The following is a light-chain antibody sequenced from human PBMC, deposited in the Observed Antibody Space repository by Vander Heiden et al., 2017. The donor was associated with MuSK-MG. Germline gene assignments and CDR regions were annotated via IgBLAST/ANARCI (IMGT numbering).Light chain of an antibody. CDR2: WAT. V-gene: IGKV4-1*01. J-gene: IGKJ2*01. CDR1: PSLLYSFKNANY. Sequence: DSEMNQSPDSLTVSAGVRDTINSTSSPSLLYSFKNANYLAWYQQKPGQPPILLVSWATIRESVVPDRFSGSGSGTDFSLTITSLQAEDVAIYYCQQYYTTRPSFGQGTKLEI. CDR3: QQYYTTRPS.